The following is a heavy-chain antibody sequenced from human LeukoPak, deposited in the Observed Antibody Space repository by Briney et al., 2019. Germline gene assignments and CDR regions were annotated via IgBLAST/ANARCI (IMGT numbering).Heavy chain of an antibody. CDR2: ILPNSGDT. V-gene: IGHV1-2*02. Sequence: ASVKVSCKASGYTFPLYYIHWLRQAPREGLEWVGWILPNSGDTFYAQRFRGRVTMTSDTSTNTAYMDLYKLTSDDTAVYFCARPPHELVSAAPFDYWGQGTLVTVSS. CDR3: ARPPHELVSAAPFDY. J-gene: IGHJ4*02. D-gene: IGHD2-2*01. CDR1: GYTFPLYY.